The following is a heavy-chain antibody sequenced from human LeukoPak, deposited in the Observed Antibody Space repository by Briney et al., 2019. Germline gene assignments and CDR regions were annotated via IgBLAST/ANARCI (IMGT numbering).Heavy chain of an antibody. CDR3: ARERADLYCSSTSCTYENWFDP. CDR2: IYHSGST. D-gene: IGHD2-2*01. V-gene: IGHV4-38-2*02. J-gene: IGHJ5*02. Sequence: SETLSLTCAVSGYSISSGYYWGWIRQPPGKGLEWIGSIYHSGSTYYNPSLKSRVTISVDTSKNQFSLKLSSVTAADTAVYYCARERADLYCSSTSCTYENWFDPWGQGTLVTVSS. CDR1: GYSISSGYY.